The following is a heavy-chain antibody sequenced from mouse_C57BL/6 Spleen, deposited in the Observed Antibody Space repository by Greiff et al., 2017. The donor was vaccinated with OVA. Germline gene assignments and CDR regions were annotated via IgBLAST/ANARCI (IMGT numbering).Heavy chain of an antibody. CDR3: ARRGWDGAMDY. J-gene: IGHJ4*01. Sequence: EVKLVESGGGLVKPGGSLKLSCAASGFTFSSYTMSWVRQTPEKRLEWVATISGGGGNTYYPDSVKGRFTISRDNAKNTLYLQMSSLRSEDTALYYCARRGWDGAMDYWGQGTSVTVSS. CDR1: GFTFSSYT. CDR2: ISGGGGNT. D-gene: IGHD4-1*01. V-gene: IGHV5-9*01.